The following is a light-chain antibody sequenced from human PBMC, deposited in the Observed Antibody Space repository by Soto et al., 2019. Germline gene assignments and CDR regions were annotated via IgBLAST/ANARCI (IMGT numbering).Light chain of an antibody. CDR1: QTVSSY. V-gene: IGKV3-11*01. Sequence: EIVLTQSPATLSLSPGERATLSCRASQTVSSYLGWYQQKPGQAPRLLIYDTSTRATGIPARFSGSGSGTDFTLTISSLEPEDFAVYYCHQRSNWPRTFGGGTKVDIK. J-gene: IGKJ4*01. CDR2: DTS. CDR3: HQRSNWPRT.